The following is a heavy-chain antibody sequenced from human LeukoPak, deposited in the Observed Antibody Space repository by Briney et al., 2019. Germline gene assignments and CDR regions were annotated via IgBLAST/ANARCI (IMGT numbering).Heavy chain of an antibody. CDR2: INHSGST. V-gene: IGHV4-34*01. Sequence: RTSETLSLTCAVYGGSFSGYYWSWIRQPPGKGLEWIGEINHSGSTNYNPSLKSRVTISVDTSKNQLSLKLNSVTAADTAVYYCAKSNGYGLIDIWGQGTMVTVSS. CDR3: AKSNGYGLIDI. J-gene: IGHJ3*02. CDR1: GGSFSGYY. D-gene: IGHD3-10*01.